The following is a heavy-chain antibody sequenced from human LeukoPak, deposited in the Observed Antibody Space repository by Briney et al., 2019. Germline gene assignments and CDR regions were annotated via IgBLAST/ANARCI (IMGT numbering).Heavy chain of an antibody. Sequence: GGSLRLSCAASGFTFDDYAMHWVRQAPGKGLEWVSGISWNSGSIGYADSVKGRFTISRDNAKNSLYLQMNSLRAEDTALYYCAKGSITIFGVVIVGFDYWGQGTLVTVSS. CDR1: GFTFDDYA. D-gene: IGHD3-3*01. V-gene: IGHV3-9*01. CDR3: AKGSITIFGVVIVGFDY. CDR2: ISWNSGSI. J-gene: IGHJ4*02.